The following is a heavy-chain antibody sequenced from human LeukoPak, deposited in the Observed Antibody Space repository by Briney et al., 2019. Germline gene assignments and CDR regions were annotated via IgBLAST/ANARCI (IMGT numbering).Heavy chain of an antibody. CDR2: IISGNSYI. CDR3: AKCPSYYYDSSGFYYFDY. D-gene: IGHD3-22*01. J-gene: IGHJ4*02. V-gene: IGHV3-21*01. CDR1: SLILASYS. Sequence: PGGSLRLSCAASSLILASYSTNWVRQAPGKGLEWVSSIISGNSYISHADSVKGRFTISRDNAANPLYLQMNSLRAEETEIYQHAKCPSYYYDSSGFYYFDYWGQGTLVTVSS.